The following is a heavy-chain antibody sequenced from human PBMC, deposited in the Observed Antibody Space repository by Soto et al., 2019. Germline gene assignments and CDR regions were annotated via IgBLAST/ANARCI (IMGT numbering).Heavy chain of an antibody. V-gene: IGHV4-59*01. CDR1: GGSISSYY. CDR2: IYYSGST. D-gene: IGHD3-9*01. J-gene: IGHJ5*01. Sequence: PSETLSLTCTVSGGSISSYYWSWIRQPPGKGLEWIGYIYYSGSTNYNPSLKSRVTISVDTSKNQFSLKLSSVTAADTAVYYCARFLNRYFDQNLFDSWGQGSLVIVSS. CDR3: ARFLNRYFDQNLFDS.